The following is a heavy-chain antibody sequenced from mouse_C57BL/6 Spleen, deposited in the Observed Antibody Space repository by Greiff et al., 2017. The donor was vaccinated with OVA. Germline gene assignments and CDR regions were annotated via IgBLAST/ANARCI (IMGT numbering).Heavy chain of an antibody. V-gene: IGHV1-42*01. J-gene: IGHJ1*03. Sequence: VQLKESGPELVKPGASVKISCKASGYSFTGYYMNWVKQSPEKSLEWIGEINPSTGGTTYNQKFKAKATLTVDKSSSTAYMQLKSLTSEDSAVYYCARMGQGNFDVWGTGTTVTVSS. CDR1: GYSFTGYY. CDR3: ARMGQGNFDV. CDR2: INPSTGGT.